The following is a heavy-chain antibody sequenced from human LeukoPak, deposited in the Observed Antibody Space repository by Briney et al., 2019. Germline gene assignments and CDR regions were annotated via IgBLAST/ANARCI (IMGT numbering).Heavy chain of an antibody. J-gene: IGHJ6*02. V-gene: IGHV7-4-1*02. CDR3: ARYPVLLWFGELSYYYGMDV. D-gene: IGHD3-10*01. Sequence: ASVKVSCKASGYTFTSYAMNWVRQAPGQGLEWMGWINTNTGNPTYAQGFTGRFVFSLDTSVSTAYLQISSLKAEDTAVYYCARYPVLLWFGELSYYYGMDVWGQGTTVTVSS. CDR2: INTNTGNP. CDR1: GYTFTSYA.